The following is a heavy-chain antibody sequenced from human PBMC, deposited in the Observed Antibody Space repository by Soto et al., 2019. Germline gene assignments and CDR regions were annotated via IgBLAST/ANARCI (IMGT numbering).Heavy chain of an antibody. V-gene: IGHV4-39*01. CDR2: INYSGNT. CDR3: ARLDTVTTVTFDY. D-gene: IGHD4-17*01. CDR1: RSPISSSSSY. J-gene: IGHJ4*02. Sequence: PSVTMSLTCTLSRSPISSSSSYWAWIRQPPGKGLEWIRSINYSGNTYYNPSLKSRVTISVDTSKNQFSLKLSSVTAADTAVYYCARLDTVTTVTFDYWGQGTLVT.